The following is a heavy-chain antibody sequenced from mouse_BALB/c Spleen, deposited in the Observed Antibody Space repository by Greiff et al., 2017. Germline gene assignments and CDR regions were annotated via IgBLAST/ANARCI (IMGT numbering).Heavy chain of an antibody. Sequence: EVQLQQSGAELVRSGASVKLSCTASGFNIKDYYMHWVKQRPEQGLEWIGWIDPENGDTEYAPKFQGKATMTADTSSNTAYLQLSSLTSEDTAVYYCTRYYGSTWFAYWGQGTTLTVSS. V-gene: IGHV14-4*02. D-gene: IGHD1-1*01. J-gene: IGHJ2*01. CDR1: GFNIKDYY. CDR3: TRYYGSTWFAY. CDR2: IDPENGDT.